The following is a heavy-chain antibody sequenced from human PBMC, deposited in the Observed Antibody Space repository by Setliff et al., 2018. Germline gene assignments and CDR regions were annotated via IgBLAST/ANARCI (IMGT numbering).Heavy chain of an antibody. V-gene: IGHV3-64*02. J-gene: IGHJ3*02. CDR3: ARGRWLQFDAFDI. CDR1: GFTFSSYA. Sequence: GGSLRLSCAASGFTFSSYAMHWVRQAPGKGLEYVSAISSNGGSTYYADSVKGRFTISRDNSKNTLYLQMGSLRAEDMAVYYCARGRWLQFDAFDIWGQGTMVT. D-gene: IGHD5-12*01. CDR2: ISSNGGST.